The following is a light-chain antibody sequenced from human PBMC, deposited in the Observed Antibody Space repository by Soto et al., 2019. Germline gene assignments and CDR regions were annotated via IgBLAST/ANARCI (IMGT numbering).Light chain of an antibody. CDR1: QSGSSNY. V-gene: IGKV3-20*01. J-gene: IGKJ2*01. Sequence: EIVLPQSPATLSLSPGERATLSCRASQSGSSNYLAWYQQKPGQAPRLLMYGASSRATGIPARFSGSGSGTDFTLTISRVEPEDFGVYYCQQYGSSPYTFGQGTKLEIK. CDR2: GAS. CDR3: QQYGSSPYT.